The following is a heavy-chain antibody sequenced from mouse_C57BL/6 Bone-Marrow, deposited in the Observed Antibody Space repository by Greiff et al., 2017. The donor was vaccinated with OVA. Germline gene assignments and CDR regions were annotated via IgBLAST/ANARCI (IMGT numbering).Heavy chain of an antibody. D-gene: IGHD2-5*01. CDR2: IYPRSGNT. J-gene: IGHJ4*01. Sequence: QVQLQQSGAELARPGASVKLSCKASGYTFTSYGISWVKQRTGQGLEWIGEIYPRSGNTYYNEKFKGKATLTADKSSSTAYMELRSLTSEDSAVYFCARSIGSNYGPYAMDYWGQGTSVTVSS. CDR3: ARSIGSNYGPYAMDY. CDR1: GYTFTSYG. V-gene: IGHV1-81*01.